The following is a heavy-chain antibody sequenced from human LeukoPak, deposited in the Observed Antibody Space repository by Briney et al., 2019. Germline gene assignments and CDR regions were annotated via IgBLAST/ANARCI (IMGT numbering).Heavy chain of an antibody. V-gene: IGHV3-23*01. Sequence: GGSLRLSCAASGFTFSNYAMAWVRQAPGKGLEWISTISSDGDNKHYADSVKGRFTISRDNSKNTLYLQMNSLRAEDTAVYYCAKERVSSGWNPHWFDPWGQGTLVTVSS. J-gene: IGHJ5*02. CDR1: GFTFSNYA. D-gene: IGHD6-19*01. CDR3: AKERVSSGWNPHWFDP. CDR2: ISSDGDNK.